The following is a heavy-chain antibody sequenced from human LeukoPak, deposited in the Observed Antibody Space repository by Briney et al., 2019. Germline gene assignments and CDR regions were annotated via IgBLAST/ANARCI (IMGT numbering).Heavy chain of an antibody. CDR1: GYTFTGYY. D-gene: IGHD6-19*01. V-gene: IGHV1-2*02. J-gene: IGHJ4*02. CDR2: INPNSGGT. CDR3: AKDVXSVAGTPRYFDY. Sequence: GASVKVSCKASGYTFTGYYMHWVRQAPGQGLEWMGWINPNSGGTNYAQKFQGRVTMTRDTSISTAYMELSRLRSDDTAVYYCAKDVXSVAGTPRYFDYWGQGTLVTVSS.